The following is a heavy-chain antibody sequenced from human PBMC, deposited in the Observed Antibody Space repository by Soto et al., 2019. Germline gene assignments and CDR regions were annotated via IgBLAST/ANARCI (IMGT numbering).Heavy chain of an antibody. J-gene: IGHJ6*02. Sequence: SVKVSCKASGGTFSSYAISWVRQAPGQGLEWMGGIIPIFGTANYAQKFQGRVTITADESTSTAYMELSSLRSEDTAVYYCARVRYYYDSSGPSGYYGMDVWGQGTTVTVSS. CDR2: IIPIFGTA. CDR3: ARVRYYYDSSGPSGYYGMDV. V-gene: IGHV1-69*13. CDR1: GGTFSSYA. D-gene: IGHD3-22*01.